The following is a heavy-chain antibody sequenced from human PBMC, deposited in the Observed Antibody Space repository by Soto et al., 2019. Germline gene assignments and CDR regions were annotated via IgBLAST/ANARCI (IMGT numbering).Heavy chain of an antibody. Sequence: PSETLSLTCAVSGYSISSGYYWGWLRQPPGKGLEWIGSIYHGGSTYYNPSLNSRVTLSIDMTNNHVSLILNSVTAADTAVYYCAKRMATMRAFDYWGQGTLVTVSS. D-gene: IGHD5-12*01. CDR3: AKRMATMRAFDY. V-gene: IGHV4-38-2*01. J-gene: IGHJ4*02. CDR2: IYHGGST. CDR1: GYSISSGYY.